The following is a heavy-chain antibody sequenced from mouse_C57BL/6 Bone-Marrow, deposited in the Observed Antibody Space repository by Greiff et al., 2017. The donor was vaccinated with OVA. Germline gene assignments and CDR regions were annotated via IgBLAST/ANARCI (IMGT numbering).Heavy chain of an antibody. CDR3: ASYYYGSSLRFYAMDY. D-gene: IGHD1-1*01. Sequence: QVQLQQSGPELVKPGASVKISCKASGYTFTDYYINWVKQRPGQGLEWIGWIFPGSGSTYYNEKFKGKATLTVDKSSSTAYMLLSSLTSEDSAVYFCASYYYGSSLRFYAMDYWGQGTSVTVSS. J-gene: IGHJ4*01. CDR2: IFPGSGST. CDR1: GYTFTDYY. V-gene: IGHV1-75*01.